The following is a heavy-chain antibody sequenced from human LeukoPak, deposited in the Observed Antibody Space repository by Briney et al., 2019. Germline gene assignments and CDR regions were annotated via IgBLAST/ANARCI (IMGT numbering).Heavy chain of an antibody. D-gene: IGHD1-26*01. Sequence: ASVKVSCKAFGYTLTSYEIHWVRQATGQGLEWMGWINPNSGNTGYAQRFQGRLTMTRNTPINTAYMELSSLGSEDTAVYYCARGILGATLGYDYWXXXTLVTVSS. V-gene: IGHV1-8*02. CDR1: GYTLTSYE. J-gene: IGHJ4*01. CDR2: INPNSGNT. CDR3: ARGILGATLGYDY.